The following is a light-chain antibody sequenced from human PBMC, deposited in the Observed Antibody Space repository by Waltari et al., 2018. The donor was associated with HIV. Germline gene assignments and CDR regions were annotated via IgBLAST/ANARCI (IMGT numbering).Light chain of an antibody. CDR1: QNVITN. CDR2: GAS. V-gene: IGKV3-15*01. J-gene: IGKJ1*01. Sequence: EIVMTQSPATLSVSLGERVTLSCRASQNVITNLAWYQQKPGEAPRLLIYGASTRATDIPSRFSGGGSGKEFTLTIGSLQSEDSASYYCQQYNNWPRTFGQGTKVEVK. CDR3: QQYNNWPRT.